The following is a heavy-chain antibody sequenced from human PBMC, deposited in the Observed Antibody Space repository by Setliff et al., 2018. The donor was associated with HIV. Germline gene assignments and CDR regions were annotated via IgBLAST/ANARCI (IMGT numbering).Heavy chain of an antibody. J-gene: IGHJ4*02. CDR3: VRDRFGVPAND. Sequence: PSETLSLTCTVSGGSINNGDCYWTWIRQHPGKGLEWIGYIYYTRYTYYNSSLKSRVSISIDTSKNQYSLTLTSVTAADTAVYFCVRDRFGVPANDWGQGILVTVSS. V-gene: IGHV4-31*03. D-gene: IGHD3-3*01. CDR2: IYYTRYT. CDR1: GGSINNGDCY.